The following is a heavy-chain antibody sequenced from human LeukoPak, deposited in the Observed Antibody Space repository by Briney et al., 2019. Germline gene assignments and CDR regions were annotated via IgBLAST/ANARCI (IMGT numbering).Heavy chain of an antibody. CDR2: ISSSGKYI. Sequence: PGGSLRLSCIVSGFTFRNYWMHWVRQAPGKGLEWVSSISSSGKYIYYADSMKGRFTVSRDNARSLVYLEMNSLRAEDTAIYYCSRDVSRDISCYTAWGQGTLVTVSS. V-gene: IGHV3-21*01. D-gene: IGHD2-2*02. J-gene: IGHJ4*02. CDR3: SRDVSRDISCYTA. CDR1: GFTFRNYW.